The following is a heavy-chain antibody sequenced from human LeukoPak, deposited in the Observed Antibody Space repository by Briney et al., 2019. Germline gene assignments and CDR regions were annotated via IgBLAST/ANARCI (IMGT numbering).Heavy chain of an antibody. J-gene: IGHJ4*02. CDR1: GFTFSSYW. CDR2: INSDGSST. V-gene: IGHV3-74*01. Sequence: GGSLRLSCAASGFTFSSYWMHWVRQAPGKGLVWVSRINSDGSSTSYADSVKGRFTISRDNAKNTLYLQMNSLRAEDTAVYYCARWRWLQSREYYFDYWGQGTLVTVSS. D-gene: IGHD5-12*01. CDR3: ARWRWLQSREYYFDY.